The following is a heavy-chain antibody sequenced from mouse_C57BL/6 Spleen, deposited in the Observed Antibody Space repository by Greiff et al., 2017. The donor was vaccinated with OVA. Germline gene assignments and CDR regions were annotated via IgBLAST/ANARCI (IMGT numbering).Heavy chain of an antibody. CDR3: ARHDGDYAMDY. CDR1: GFTFSSYG. V-gene: IGHV5-6*01. CDR2: ISSGGSYT. D-gene: IGHD2-3*01. J-gene: IGHJ4*01. Sequence: HLFDSRVYLVKPGGSLKLSCAASGFTFSSYGMSWVRQTPDKRLEWVATISSGGSYTYYPDSVKGRFTISRDNAKNTLYLQMSSLKSEDTAMYYCARHDGDYAMDYWGQGTSVTVSS.